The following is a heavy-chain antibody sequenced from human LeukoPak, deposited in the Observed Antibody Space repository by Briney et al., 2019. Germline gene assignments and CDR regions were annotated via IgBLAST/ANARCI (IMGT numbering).Heavy chain of an antibody. V-gene: IGHV3-11*01. CDR2: ISSSGSTI. Sequence: GGSLRLSCAASGFTFSDYYMSWIRQAPGKGLEWVSYISSSGSTIYYADSVKGRFTISRDNSKNTLYLQMNSLRAEDTAVYYCARIGRGYSYGYTPDYWGQGTLVTVSS. D-gene: IGHD5-18*01. CDR1: GFTFSDYY. J-gene: IGHJ4*02. CDR3: ARIGRGYSYGYTPDY.